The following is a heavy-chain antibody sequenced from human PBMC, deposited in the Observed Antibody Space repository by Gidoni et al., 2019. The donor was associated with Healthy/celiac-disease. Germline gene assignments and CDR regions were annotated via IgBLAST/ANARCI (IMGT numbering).Heavy chain of an antibody. CDR3: AKDDYGDYLLDAFDI. V-gene: IGHV3-23*01. CDR1: GFTFRSYA. Sequence: EGQLLESGGGLVQRGGSLGLPGAAPGFTFRSYAMSWVRQVPGKGLEWVSAISGSGGSTYYADSVKGRFTISRDNSKNTLYLQMNSLRAEDTAVYYCAKDDYGDYLLDAFDIWGQGTMVTVSS. D-gene: IGHD4-17*01. CDR2: ISGSGGST. J-gene: IGHJ3*02.